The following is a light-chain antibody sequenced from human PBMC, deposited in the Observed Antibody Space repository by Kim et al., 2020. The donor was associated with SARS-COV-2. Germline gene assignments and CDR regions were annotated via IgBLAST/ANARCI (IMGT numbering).Light chain of an antibody. CDR3: QVWDSSSDHRVV. J-gene: IGLJ2*01. V-gene: IGLV3-21*04. CDR2: YDS. Sequence: GKRARVSSGGNSIGRKSVQWYQQKSGQAPVLVIYYDSDRPSGIPERFSGSNSGNTATLTISRVEAGDEADYYCQVWDSSSDHRVVFGGGTQLTVL. CDR1: SIGRKS.